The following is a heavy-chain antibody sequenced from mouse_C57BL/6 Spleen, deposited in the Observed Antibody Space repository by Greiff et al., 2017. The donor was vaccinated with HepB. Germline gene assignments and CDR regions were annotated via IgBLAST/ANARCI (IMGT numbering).Heavy chain of an antibody. D-gene: IGHD2-5*01. Sequence: QVQLQQSGAELAKPGASVKLSCKASGYTFTSYWMHWVKQRPGQGLEWIGYINPSSGYTKYNQKFKDKATLTADKSSSTAYMQLSSLTYEDAAVYYCARPYYSNRDAMDEWGQGTSVTGSS. CDR2: INPSSGYT. CDR1: GYTFTSYW. V-gene: IGHV1-7*01. CDR3: ARPYYSNRDAMDE. J-gene: IGHJ4*01.